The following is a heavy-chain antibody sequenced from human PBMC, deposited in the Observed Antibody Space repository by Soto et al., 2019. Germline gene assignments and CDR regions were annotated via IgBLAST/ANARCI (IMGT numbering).Heavy chain of an antibody. V-gene: IGHV4-39*01. J-gene: IGHJ6*02. CDR2: IYYSGST. D-gene: IGHD3-22*01. CDR3: ARHYRSGYYSYYYYYGMDV. CDR1: GGSISSSSYY. Sequence: SETLSLTCTVSGGSISSSSYYWGWILHPPGKGLEWIGSIYYSGSTYYNPSLKSRVTISVDTSKNQFSLKLSSVTAADTAVYYCARHYRSGYYSYYYYYGMDVWGQGTTVTVSS.